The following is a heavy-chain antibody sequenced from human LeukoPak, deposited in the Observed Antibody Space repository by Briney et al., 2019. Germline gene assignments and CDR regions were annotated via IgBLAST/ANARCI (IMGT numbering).Heavy chain of an antibody. J-gene: IGHJ6*02. CDR2: IWYDGSNK. Sequence: GGSLRLSCAASGFTFSSYGTHWVRQAPGKGLEWVAVIWYDGSNKYYADSVKGRFTISRDNSKNTLYLQMNSLRAEDTAVYYCARENYYGSGSYYNVHHYYYYYGMDVWGQGTTVTVSS. V-gene: IGHV3-33*01. CDR3: ARENYYGSGSYYNVHHYYYYYGMDV. CDR1: GFTFSSYG. D-gene: IGHD3-10*01.